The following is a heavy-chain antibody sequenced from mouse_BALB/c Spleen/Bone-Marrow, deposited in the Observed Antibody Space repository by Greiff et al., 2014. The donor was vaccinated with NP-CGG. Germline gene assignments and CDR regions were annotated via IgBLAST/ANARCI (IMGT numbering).Heavy chain of an antibody. CDR3: ARWRVPTVYALDY. CDR2: IHFTGST. J-gene: IGHJ4*01. CDR1: GYSITSGYS. V-gene: IGHV3-1*02. Sequence: VQLQQSGPDLVKPSQSLSLTCTVTGYSITSGYSWHWIRQFPGNKLEWMGYIHFTGSTNYIPSLESRISFTRDTSRNQFFLQLNSVATEDTATYYCARWRVPTVYALDYWGQGTSVTVSS. D-gene: IGHD5-1*01.